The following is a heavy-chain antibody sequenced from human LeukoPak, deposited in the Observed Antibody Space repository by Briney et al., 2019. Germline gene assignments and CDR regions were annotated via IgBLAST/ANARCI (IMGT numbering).Heavy chain of an antibody. CDR2: ISSSGSTI. D-gene: IGHD1-14*01. CDR1: GFTFSFYY. CDR3: ARGNLEVRD. Sequence: GGSLRLFCGASGFTFSFYYMSWMRQATGQGRQWVSYISSSGSTIYYADSVKGRFTISRDNAKNSLYLQMNSLRAEDTAVYYCARGNLEVRDWGQGTLVTVSS. J-gene: IGHJ4*02. V-gene: IGHV3-11*01.